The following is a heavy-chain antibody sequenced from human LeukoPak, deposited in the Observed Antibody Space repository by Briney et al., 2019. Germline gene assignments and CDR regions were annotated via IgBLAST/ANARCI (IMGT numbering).Heavy chain of an antibody. D-gene: IGHD2-15*01. CDR2: ISEDGSRK. CDR3: AREGLLLGAFDI. V-gene: IGHV3-7*01. Sequence: GGSLRLSCAASGFTLSAHWMNWVRQAPGEGLEWVADISEDGSRKSYVDSVKGRFTISRDNAKNSLYLQINGPRAEDTAVYFCAREGLLLGAFDIWGQGTTVTVSS. J-gene: IGHJ3*02. CDR1: GFTLSAHW.